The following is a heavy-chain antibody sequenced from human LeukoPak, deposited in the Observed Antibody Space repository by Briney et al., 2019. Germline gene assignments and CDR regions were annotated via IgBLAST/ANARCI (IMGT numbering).Heavy chain of an antibody. V-gene: IGHV3-74*01. CDR2: ISSDGSST. CDR3: AGVYCSRTSCWRGYDY. Sequence: GGSLRLSCAASRFTFSTYWMHWVRQVPGKGLVWVACISSDGSSTSYTDSVKGRFTISRDNAKNTVYLQMNSLRAEDTAVYYCAGVYCSRTSCWRGYDYWGQGTLVTVSS. CDR1: RFTFSTYW. D-gene: IGHD2-2*01. J-gene: IGHJ4*02.